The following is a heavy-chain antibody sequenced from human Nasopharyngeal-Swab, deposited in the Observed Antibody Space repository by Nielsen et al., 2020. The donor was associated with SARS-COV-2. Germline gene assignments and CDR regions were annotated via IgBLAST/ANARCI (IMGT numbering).Heavy chain of an antibody. V-gene: IGHV4-59*01. CDR3: ARDHQGYCSSTTCHNWFDP. J-gene: IGHJ5*02. CDR2: IYYSGST. Sequence: SDTLSLTCAASGGSFSSYYWSWIRQPPGKGLEWIGYIYYSGSTNYNPSPKSRVTISVDTTTNPFYLKLSSVTAADTAVYYCARDHQGYCSSTTCHNWFDPWGQGTLVTVSS. D-gene: IGHD2-2*01. CDR1: GGSFSSYY.